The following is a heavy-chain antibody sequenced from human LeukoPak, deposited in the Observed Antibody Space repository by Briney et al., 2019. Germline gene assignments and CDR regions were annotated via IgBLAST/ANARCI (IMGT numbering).Heavy chain of an antibody. CDR3: ARDRGPITMVRGLHAFDI. J-gene: IGHJ3*02. Sequence: ASVKVSCKASGGTFSSYAISWVRQAPGQGLEWMGRIIPILGIANYAQKFQGRVTITADKSTSTAYMELSSLRSEDTAVYYCARDRGPITMVRGLHAFDIWGRGAMVTVSS. D-gene: IGHD3-10*01. CDR2: IIPILGIA. CDR1: GGTFSSYA. V-gene: IGHV1-69*04.